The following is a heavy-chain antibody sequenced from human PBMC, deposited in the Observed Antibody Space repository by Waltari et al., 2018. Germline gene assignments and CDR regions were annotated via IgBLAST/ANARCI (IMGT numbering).Heavy chain of an antibody. CDR3: ARSLAVANTLTHYYYMDV. D-gene: IGHD6-19*01. CDR1: RGSISRSDW. V-gene: IGHV4-4*02. CDR2: IYHSGST. Sequence: QVQLQESGPGLVQPSGTLSLPCAVPRGSISRSDWARWFRQPPGQGLEWRWEIYHSGSTNYNPSLKSRVTISVDKSKNQFSLKLTSVTAADSAVYLCARSLAVANTLTHYYYMDVWGKGTTVTVSS. J-gene: IGHJ6*03.